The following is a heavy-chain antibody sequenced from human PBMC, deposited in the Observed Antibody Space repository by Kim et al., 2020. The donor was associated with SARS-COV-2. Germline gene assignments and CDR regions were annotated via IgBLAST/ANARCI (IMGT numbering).Heavy chain of an antibody. D-gene: IGHD2-2*01. CDR1: GFTFSNAW. CDR2: IKSKTDGGTT. Sequence: GGSLRLSCAASGFTFSNAWMSWVRQAPGKGLEWFGRIKSKTDGGTTDYAAPVKGRFTISRDDSKNTLYLQMNSLKTEDTAVYYCTTGPGCSSTSCYWWSGAYWGQGTLVTLSS. V-gene: IGHV3-15*01. J-gene: IGHJ4*02. CDR3: TTGPGCSSTSCYWWSGAY.